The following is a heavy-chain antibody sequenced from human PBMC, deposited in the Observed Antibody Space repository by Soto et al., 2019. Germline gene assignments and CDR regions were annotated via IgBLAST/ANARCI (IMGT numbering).Heavy chain of an antibody. J-gene: IGHJ4*02. V-gene: IGHV4-30-4*01. CDR3: ARKGYSYVRTFDY. Sequence: SETLSLTCTISGGSISSGDYYWSWIRQPPGKGLEWIGYIYYSGSTYYNPSLKSRVTISVDTSKNQFSLKLSSVTAADTAVYYCARKGYSYVRTFDYWGQGTPVTVSS. CDR2: IYYSGST. D-gene: IGHD5-18*01. CDR1: GGSISSGDYY.